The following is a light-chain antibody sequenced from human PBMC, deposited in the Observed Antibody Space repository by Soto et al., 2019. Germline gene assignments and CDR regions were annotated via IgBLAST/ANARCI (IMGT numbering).Light chain of an antibody. CDR1: QSVGSY. CDR2: EAS. CDR3: LQRRLWLT. V-gene: IGKV3-11*01. J-gene: IGKJ4*01. Sequence: EIVLTQSPATLSLSPGERATLSCRASQSVGSYLAWYQQKPGQAPRLLIYEASIRATGIPARFTGSGSGTDFTLTISSLEPDFAIYYCLQRRLWLTFGGGTKVEIK.